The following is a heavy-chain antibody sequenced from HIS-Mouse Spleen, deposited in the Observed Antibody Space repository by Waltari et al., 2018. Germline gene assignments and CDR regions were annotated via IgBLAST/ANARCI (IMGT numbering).Heavy chain of an antibody. CDR3: AREIPYSSSWYDWYFDL. V-gene: IGHV4-39*07. CDR2: IDYSGST. CDR1: GGSISSSSYY. Sequence: QLQLQESGPGLVKPSETLSLTCTVSGGSISSSSYYWGWIRQPPGKGLEWIGRIDYSGSTYDNPSLNSRVTISVDTSKNQFSLKLSSVTAADTAVYYCAREIPYSSSWYDWYFDLWGRGTLVTVSS. J-gene: IGHJ2*01. D-gene: IGHD6-13*01.